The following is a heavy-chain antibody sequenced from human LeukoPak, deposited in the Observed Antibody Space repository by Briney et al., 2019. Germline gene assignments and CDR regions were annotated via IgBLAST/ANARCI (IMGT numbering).Heavy chain of an antibody. CDR2: IYPGDSDS. D-gene: IGHD3-9*01. CDR1: GSTFIKNW. J-gene: IGHJ3*02. V-gene: IGHV5-51*01. CDR3: ARDDTRGPKSGGFAFNI. Sequence: GASLQISCKGSGSTFIKNWIGWVRQQPGKGLEWMGVIYPGDSDSRYSPSFQGQVTISADKSISTAYLQWSSLKASDTAMYYCARDDTRGPKSGGFAFNIWGQGTMVTVSS.